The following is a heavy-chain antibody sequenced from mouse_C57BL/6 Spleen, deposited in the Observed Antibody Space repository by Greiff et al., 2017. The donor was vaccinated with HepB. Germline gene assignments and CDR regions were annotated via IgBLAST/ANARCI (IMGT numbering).Heavy chain of an antibody. Sequence: QVQLQQSGAELVRPGASVTLSCKASGYTFTDYEMHWVKQTPVHGLEWIGSIDPETGGTAYNQKFKGKAILTADKSSSTAYMELRSLTSEDSAVYYCTRWLRQGYYYAMDYWGQGTSVTVSS. CDR2: IDPETGGT. CDR3: TRWLRQGYYYAMDY. V-gene: IGHV1-15*01. CDR1: GYTFTDYE. D-gene: IGHD2-2*01. J-gene: IGHJ4*01.